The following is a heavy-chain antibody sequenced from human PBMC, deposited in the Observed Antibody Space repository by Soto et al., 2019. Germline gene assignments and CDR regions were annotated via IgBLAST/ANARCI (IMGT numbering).Heavy chain of an antibody. Sequence: GGSLRLSCAASGFTFSSYEMNWVRQAPGKGLEWVSYISSSGSTIYYADSVKGRFTISRDNAKNSLYLQMNSLRAEDTAVYYCARDQSPVNIVVVPAASGYYGMDVWGQGTTVTVSS. CDR1: GFTFSSYE. V-gene: IGHV3-48*03. CDR3: ARDQSPVNIVVVPAASGYYGMDV. J-gene: IGHJ6*02. D-gene: IGHD2-2*01. CDR2: ISSSGSTI.